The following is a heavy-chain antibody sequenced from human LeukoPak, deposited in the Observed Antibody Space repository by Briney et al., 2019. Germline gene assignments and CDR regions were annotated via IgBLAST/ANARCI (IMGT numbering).Heavy chain of an antibody. CDR3: ARGQAFDI. J-gene: IGHJ3*02. CDR2: IYYSGST. CDR1: DGSMSTYY. Sequence: SETLSLTCTVSDGSMSTYYWTWIRQPPGKGLEWIGYIYYSGSTYYNPSLKSRVTISVDTSKNQFSLKLSSVTAADTAVYYCARGQAFDIWGQGTMVTVSS. V-gene: IGHV4-59*08.